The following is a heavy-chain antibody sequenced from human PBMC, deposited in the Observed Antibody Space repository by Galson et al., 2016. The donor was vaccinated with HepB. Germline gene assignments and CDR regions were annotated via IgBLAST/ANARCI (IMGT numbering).Heavy chain of an antibody. J-gene: IGHJ6*04. CDR3: VSPSGYCSGGTCSYGMDV. Sequence: SLRLSCAASGFTFSSYAMHWVRQAPGKGLEWVAVISVDGSNKYYADSVKGRFTISRDNSKNTLYLQMSSLRAEDTANYHCVSPSGYCSGGTCSYGMDVWGKGTTVTVSS. V-gene: IGHV3-30-3*01. D-gene: IGHD2-15*01. CDR2: ISVDGSNK. CDR1: GFTFSSYA.